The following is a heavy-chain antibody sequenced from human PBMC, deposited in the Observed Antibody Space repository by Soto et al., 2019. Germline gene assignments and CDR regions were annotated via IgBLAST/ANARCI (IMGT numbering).Heavy chain of an antibody. CDR2: INHRGST. V-gene: IGHV4-34*01. D-gene: IGHD6-13*01. CDR3: ARGLAAPRLRDSSSRVPDY. CDR1: GGSFSGYY. Sequence: SETLSLTYAVYGGSFSGYYWSWIRQTPGKGLEWIGEINHRGSTNYNPSLKSRVTISVDTSKNQFSLKLSSVTAADTAVYNCARGLAAPRLRDSSSRVPDYWGQGTLVTVSS. J-gene: IGHJ4*02.